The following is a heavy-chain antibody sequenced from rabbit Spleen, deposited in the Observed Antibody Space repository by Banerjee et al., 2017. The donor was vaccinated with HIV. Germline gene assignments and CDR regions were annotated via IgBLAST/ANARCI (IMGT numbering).Heavy chain of an antibody. Sequence: QEQLAESGGGLVQPEGSLTLACKASGFDFSSNAMCWVRQAPGKGPEWIASIYPGFGIRNYADSVEGRFTISSDNAQNTVFLQMTSLTASDTATYFCAREKSGIVGYDLWGPGTLVTVS. D-gene: IGHD6-1*01. CDR1: GFDFSSNA. V-gene: IGHV1S47*01. J-gene: IGHJ4*01. CDR3: AREKSGIVGYDL. CDR2: IYPGFGIR.